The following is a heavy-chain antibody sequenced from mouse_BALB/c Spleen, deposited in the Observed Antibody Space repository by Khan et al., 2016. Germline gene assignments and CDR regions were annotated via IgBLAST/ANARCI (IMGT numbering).Heavy chain of an antibody. V-gene: IGHV9-3-1*01. Sequence: QIQLGQSGPELKRPGKTVKISCKASGYTFTNYGINWVKQAPGKGLKWMGWINTYSGESTYADDFKGRFAFSLETSANTAYLQINNLKNEDTATYYCARYRYYYGSSRYFDVWGAETTVPVSS. J-gene: IGHJ1*01. CDR1: GYTFTNYG. D-gene: IGHD1-1*01. CDR3: ARYRYYYGSSRYFDV. CDR2: INTYSGES.